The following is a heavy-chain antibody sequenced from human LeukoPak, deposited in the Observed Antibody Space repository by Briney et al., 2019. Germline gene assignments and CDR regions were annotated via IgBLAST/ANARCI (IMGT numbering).Heavy chain of an antibody. CDR3: ARDEGFVDAFDI. CDR1: GYTFTGYY. D-gene: IGHD3-3*01. Sequence: ASVKVSCKASGYTFTGYYMHWVRQAPGQGLEGMGWINPNSGGTNYAQKFQGRVTMTRDTSISTAYMELSRLRSDDTAVYYCARDEGFVDAFDIWGQGTMVTVSS. J-gene: IGHJ3*02. CDR2: INPNSGGT. V-gene: IGHV1-2*02.